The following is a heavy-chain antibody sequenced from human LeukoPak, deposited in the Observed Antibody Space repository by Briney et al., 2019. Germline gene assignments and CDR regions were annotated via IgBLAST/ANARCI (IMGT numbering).Heavy chain of an antibody. Sequence: SETLSLTCTVSGGSISTYYWSWIRQPPGKGLEYIGYIYDSGSTNYNPSLKSRVTISVDTSKNQFSLKLSSVTAADTAVYYCARAFRRLLGTSFAFDIWGQGTMVTVSS. CDR2: IYDSGST. V-gene: IGHV4-59*08. CDR3: ARAFRRLLGTSFAFDI. J-gene: IGHJ3*02. D-gene: IGHD3-22*01. CDR1: GGSISTYY.